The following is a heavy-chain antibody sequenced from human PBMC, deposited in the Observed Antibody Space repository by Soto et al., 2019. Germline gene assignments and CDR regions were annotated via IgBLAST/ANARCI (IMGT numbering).Heavy chain of an antibody. CDR3: ARLSRWELRRGFDY. J-gene: IGHJ4*02. D-gene: IGHD1-26*01. Sequence: GPLLLSCSSSGFTFSSYSMSWVRQAPGKGLEWVSYISSSSSTIYYADSVKGRFTISRDNAKNSLYLQMNSLRDEDTAVYYCARLSRWELRRGFDYWGQGTLVTVYS. V-gene: IGHV3-48*02. CDR2: ISSSSSTI. CDR1: GFTFSSYS.